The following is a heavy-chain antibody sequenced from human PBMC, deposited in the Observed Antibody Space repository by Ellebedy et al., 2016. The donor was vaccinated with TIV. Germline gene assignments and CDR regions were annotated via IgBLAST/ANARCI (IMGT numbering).Heavy chain of an antibody. V-gene: IGHV3-21*04. Sequence: GGSLRLXXAASGFTFSTYSMNWVRQAPGKGLEWVSSISSDSDYIFYADSVKGRFTISRDNAKNSLFLEMDSLAAEDTALYYCARDRQGSGSYWFDFWGQGTPVAVSS. CDR3: ARDRQGSGSYWFDF. D-gene: IGHD3-10*01. CDR1: GFTFSTYS. J-gene: IGHJ4*02. CDR2: ISSDSDYI.